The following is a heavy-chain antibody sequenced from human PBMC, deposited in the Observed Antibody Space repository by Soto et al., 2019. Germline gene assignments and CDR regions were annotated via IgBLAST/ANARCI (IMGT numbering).Heavy chain of an antibody. CDR2: ISRDANAI. Sequence: GGSLRLSCAASGFTLSDYYMSWIRQAPGKGLEWLAYISRDANAIFYADSVNGRFTISRDNAKNSLFLQMDDLRAEDTGMFFCARGAEMSTLTKWFDPWGQGTLVTVSS. CDR1: GFTLSDYY. V-gene: IGHV3-11*01. D-gene: IGHD1-1*01. CDR3: ARGAEMSTLTKWFDP. J-gene: IGHJ5*02.